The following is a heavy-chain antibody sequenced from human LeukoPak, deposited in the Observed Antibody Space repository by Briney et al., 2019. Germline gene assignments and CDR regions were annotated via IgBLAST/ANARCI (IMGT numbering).Heavy chain of an antibody. CDR1: GFTFSSYS. CDR3: ARVSGSGRYLELRYYFDF. Sequence: GGSLRLSCAASGFTFSSYSMNWVRQAPGKGLEWVSYISSGGSTTYSADSVKGRFTISRDNAKNLQYLQMNSPRAEDTAVYYCARVSGSGRYLELRYYFDFWGQGTLVTVSS. D-gene: IGHD3-10*01. V-gene: IGHV3-48*01. J-gene: IGHJ4*02. CDR2: ISSGGSTT.